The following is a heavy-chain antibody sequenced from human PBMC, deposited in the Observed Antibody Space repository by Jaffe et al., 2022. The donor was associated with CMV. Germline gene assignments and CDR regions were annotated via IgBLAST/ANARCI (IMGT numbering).Heavy chain of an antibody. V-gene: IGHV3-23*01. Sequence: EVQLLESGGGLVQPGGSLRLSCAASGFTFSSYAMSWVRQAPGKGLEWVSAISGSGGSTYYADSVKGRFTISRDNSKNTLYLQMNSLRAEDTAVYYCATRKGIVGATIDYWGQGTLVTVSS. J-gene: IGHJ4*02. CDR2: ISGSGGST. CDR1: GFTFSSYA. D-gene: IGHD1-26*01. CDR3: ATRKGIVGATIDY.